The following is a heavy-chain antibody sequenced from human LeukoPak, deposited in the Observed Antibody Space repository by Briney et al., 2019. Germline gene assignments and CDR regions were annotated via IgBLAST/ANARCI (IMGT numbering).Heavy chain of an antibody. CDR2: IYNSGST. CDR3: ARALRLWGGNSGIAFDI. CDR1: GGSISSYY. D-gene: IGHD4-23*01. Sequence: PSETLSLTCTVSGGSISSYYWSWIRQPPGKGLEWIGYIYNSGSTNYNHSLKSRVTISEDMSNNQFSLKMSSVPAADTAVYYCARALRLWGGNSGIAFDIWGQGTMVTVSS. V-gene: IGHV4-59*01. J-gene: IGHJ3*02.